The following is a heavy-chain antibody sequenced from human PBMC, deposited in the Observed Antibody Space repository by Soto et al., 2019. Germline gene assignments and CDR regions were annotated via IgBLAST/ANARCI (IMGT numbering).Heavy chain of an antibody. V-gene: IGHV4-59*01. CDR2: IYYSGST. CDR3: ARAKGAVITRRYYYYYGMDV. Sequence: QVQLQESGPGLVKPSETLSLTCTVSGGSISSYYWSWIRQPPGKGLEWIGYIYYSGSTNYNPSLKSRVTRSVDTSKNQFSLKLSSVTAADTAVYYCARAKGAVITRRYYYYYGMDVWGQGTTVTVSS. D-gene: IGHD3-22*01. J-gene: IGHJ6*02. CDR1: GGSISSYY.